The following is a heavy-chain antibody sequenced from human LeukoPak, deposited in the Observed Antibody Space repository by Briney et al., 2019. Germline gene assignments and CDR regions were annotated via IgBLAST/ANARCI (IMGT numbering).Heavy chain of an antibody. CDR1: GGTFSSYA. CDR3: ARERDLGYCSSTSCYVLDY. J-gene: IGHJ4*02. D-gene: IGHD2-2*01. CDR2: IIPILGIA. Sequence: SVSLSCKASGGTFSSYAISWVRQAPGQGLEWMGRIIPILGIANYAQKFQGRVTITADKSTSTAYMELSSLRSEDTAVYYCARERDLGYCSSTSCYVLDYWGQATMVTVSS. V-gene: IGHV1-69*04.